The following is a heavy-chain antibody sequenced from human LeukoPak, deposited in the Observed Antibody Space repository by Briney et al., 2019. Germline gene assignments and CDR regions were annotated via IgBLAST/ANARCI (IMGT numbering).Heavy chain of an antibody. CDR1: GYSFSNYW. V-gene: IGHV5-51*01. CDR3: ARHPPTGYCASGLCYTGRFDQ. CDR2: IFPDDSDT. Sequence: GESLKISCKGSGYSFSNYWIGWVRQMPGRGLEWMGIIFPDDSDTRYSPSFQGQVSISADKSISTAYLQWSSLKASDTAMYYCARHPPTGYCASGLCYTGRFDQWGQGTLVTVSS. D-gene: IGHD2-8*01. J-gene: IGHJ4*02.